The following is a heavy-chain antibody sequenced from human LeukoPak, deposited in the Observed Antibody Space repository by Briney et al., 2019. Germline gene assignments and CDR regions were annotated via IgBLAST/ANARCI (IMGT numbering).Heavy chain of an antibody. CDR2: IYPGDSDT. D-gene: IGHD2-15*01. J-gene: IGHJ4*02. CDR3: ARRYCSGGYCYSGFDY. Sequence: GESLKISCKGSGYSFTSYWIGWVRQMPGKGLEWMGIIYPGDSDTRYSPSFQGQVTISADKSISTAYLQWSSLKASDTAMYYCARRYCSGGYCYSGFDYWGQGTRVTVSS. CDR1: GYSFTSYW. V-gene: IGHV5-51*01.